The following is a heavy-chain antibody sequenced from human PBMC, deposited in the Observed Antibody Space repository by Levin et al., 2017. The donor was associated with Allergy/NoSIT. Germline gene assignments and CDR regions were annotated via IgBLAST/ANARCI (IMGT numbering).Heavy chain of an antibody. D-gene: IGHD2-15*01. Sequence: PGGSLRLSCAASGFTFSSYAMSWVRQAPGKGLEWVSAISGSGGSTYYADSVKGRFTISRDNSKNTLYLQMNSLRAEDTAVYYCANSPLGGYCSGGSCYFVNRIPGWGEEDYFDYWGQGTLVTVSS. J-gene: IGHJ4*02. CDR1: GFTFSSYA. V-gene: IGHV3-23*01. CDR2: ISGSGGST. CDR3: ANSPLGGYCSGGSCYFVNRIPGWGEEDYFDY.